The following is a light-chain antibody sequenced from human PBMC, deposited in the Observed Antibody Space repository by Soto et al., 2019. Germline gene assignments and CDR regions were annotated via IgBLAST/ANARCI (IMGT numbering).Light chain of an antibody. Sequence: GDTVTITCQASQDISHYLNWYQQKPGKAPKLLIYKASTLKSGVPSRFSGSGSGTEFTLTISSLQPDDFATYYCQHYNSYSEAFGQGTKVDIK. J-gene: IGKJ1*01. CDR3: QHYNSYSEA. V-gene: IGKV1-5*03. CDR1: QDISHY. CDR2: KAS.